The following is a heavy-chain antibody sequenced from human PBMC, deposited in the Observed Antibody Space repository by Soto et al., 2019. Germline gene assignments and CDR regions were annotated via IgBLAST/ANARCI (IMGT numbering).Heavy chain of an antibody. CDR2: ISYDGSNK. Sequence: RGSLXLSFAASGFTFSSYAMHWVRQAPGKGLEWVAVISYDGSNKYYADSVKGRFTISRDNSKNTLYLQMNSLRAEDTAVYYCARDYSSSWSLDYWGQGTLVTVSS. J-gene: IGHJ4*02. CDR3: ARDYSSSWSLDY. CDR1: GFTFSSYA. D-gene: IGHD6-13*01. V-gene: IGHV3-30-3*01.